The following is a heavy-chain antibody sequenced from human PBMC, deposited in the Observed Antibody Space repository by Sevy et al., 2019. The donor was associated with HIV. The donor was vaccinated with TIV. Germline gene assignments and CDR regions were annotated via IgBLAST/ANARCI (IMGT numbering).Heavy chain of an antibody. Sequence: ASVKVSCKASGFTFTDYYLHWVRQAPGQGLEWMGWINPNNGDSRSAQKFQGRVTLTLDMSISTAYMELSGLKSDDTASYFCTRDDIYTHPWEFDWWGHGALVTVSS. J-gene: IGHJ4*01. CDR1: GFTFTDYY. D-gene: IGHD1-26*01. CDR3: TRDDIYTHPWEFDW. CDR2: INPNNGDS. V-gene: IGHV1-2*02.